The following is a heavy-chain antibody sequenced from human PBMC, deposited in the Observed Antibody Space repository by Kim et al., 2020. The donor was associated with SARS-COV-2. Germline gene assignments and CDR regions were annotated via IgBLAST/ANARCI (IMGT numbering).Heavy chain of an antibody. CDR3: ARHGAGGYYYRSFDY. D-gene: IGHD3-22*01. CDR2: IYYSGST. V-gene: IGHV4-39*01. CDR1: GGSISSSSYY. J-gene: IGHJ4*02. Sequence: SETLSLTCTVSGGSISSSSYYWGWIRQPPGKGLEWIGSIYYSGSTYYNPSLKSRVTISIDTSKNQFSLKLSSVTAADTAVYYCARHGAGGYYYRSFDYWGQGTLVTVSS.